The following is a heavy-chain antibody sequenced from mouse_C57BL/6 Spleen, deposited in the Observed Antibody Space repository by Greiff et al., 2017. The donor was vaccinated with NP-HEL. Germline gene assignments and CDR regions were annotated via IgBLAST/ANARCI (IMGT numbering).Heavy chain of an antibody. CDR1: GYTFTSYC. J-gene: IGHJ1*03. V-gene: IGHV1-69*01. D-gene: IGHD1-1*01. Sequence: VQLQQPGAELVMPGASVKLSCKASGYTFTSYCMHWVKQRPGQGLEWIGEIDPSDSYTNYNQKFKGKSTLTVDKSSSTAYMQLSSLTSEDSAVYYCARSGYYGSSYGWYFDVWGTGTTVTVSS. CDR3: ARSGYYGSSYGWYFDV. CDR2: IDPSDSYT.